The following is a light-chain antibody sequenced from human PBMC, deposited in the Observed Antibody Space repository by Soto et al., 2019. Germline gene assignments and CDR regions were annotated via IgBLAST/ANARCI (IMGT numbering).Light chain of an antibody. CDR1: QDIRVD. V-gene: IGKV1-6*01. Sequence: AIQMTQSPPSLSASVGDRVIITCRASQDIRVDVGWLQQRPGHAPNLLIYAASTLHTGVPSTFTGSGSGTDFTLTINDMPTADVAHYFCLQDYDFPYTFGQGTKVDIK. CDR3: LQDYDFPYT. J-gene: IGKJ2*01. CDR2: AAS.